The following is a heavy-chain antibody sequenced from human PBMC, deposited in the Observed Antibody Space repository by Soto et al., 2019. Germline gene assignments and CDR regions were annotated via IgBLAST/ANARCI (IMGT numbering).Heavy chain of an antibody. CDR1: GFTFSSYW. D-gene: IGHD6-13*01. Sequence: PGGSLRLSCAASGFTFSSYWMSWVRQAPGKGLEWVANIKQDGSEKYYVDSVKGRFTISRDNAKNSLYLQMNSLRAEDTAVYYCARDWQQLGWELYYYYYGMDVWGQGTTVTVSS. CDR2: IKQDGSEK. V-gene: IGHV3-7*05. J-gene: IGHJ6*02. CDR3: ARDWQQLGWELYYYYYGMDV.